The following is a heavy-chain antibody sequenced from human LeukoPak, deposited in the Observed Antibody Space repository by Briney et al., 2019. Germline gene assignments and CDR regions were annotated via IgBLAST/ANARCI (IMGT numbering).Heavy chain of an antibody. CDR1: GGSISTSPYY. J-gene: IGHJ3*02. Sequence: SETLSLICSVSGGSISTSPYYWGWIRQPPGKGLEWIGEINHSGGTNYNPSLKSRVTISLDTSKNHFSLKLTSVTAADTAVYYCASDDYGDLVNAFDIWGQGTMVTVSS. V-gene: IGHV4-39*02. D-gene: IGHD4-17*01. CDR3: ASDDYGDLVNAFDI. CDR2: INHSGGT.